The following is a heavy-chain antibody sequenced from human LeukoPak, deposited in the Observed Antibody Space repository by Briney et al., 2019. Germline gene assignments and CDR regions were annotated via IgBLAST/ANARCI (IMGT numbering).Heavy chain of an antibody. J-gene: IGHJ6*02. D-gene: IGHD3-22*01. CDR1: GGSISSGGYY. CDR2: IYYSGST. CDR3: ARENDSSGFYYCGMDV. V-gene: IGHV4-31*03. Sequence: SETLSLTCTVSGGSISSGGYYWSWIRQHPGKGLEWIGYIYYSGSTHYNPSLKSRVTISVDTSKNQFSLKLSSVTAADTAVYYCARENDSSGFYYCGMDVWGQGTTVTVSS.